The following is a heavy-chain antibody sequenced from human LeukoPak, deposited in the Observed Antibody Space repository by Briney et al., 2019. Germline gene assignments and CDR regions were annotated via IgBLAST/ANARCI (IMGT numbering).Heavy chain of an antibody. V-gene: IGHV1-8*01. Sequence: ASVKVSCKASGYTFASYDISWVRQATGQGLEWMGWMSPNSGNTGYAQKFQGRVTLTRDTSITTAYMELSSLRSEDTGIYYCVRGPHSSGWPQEYYWGQGTLVAVSS. CDR1: GYTFASYD. D-gene: IGHD6-19*01. CDR3: VRGPHSSGWPQEYY. J-gene: IGHJ4*02. CDR2: MSPNSGNT.